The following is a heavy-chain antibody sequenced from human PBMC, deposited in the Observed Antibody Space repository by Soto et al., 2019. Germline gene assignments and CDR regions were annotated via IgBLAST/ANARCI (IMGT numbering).Heavy chain of an antibody. CDR2: TIPLFGTA. Sequence: QVQLVQSGAEVKKPGSSVNVSCQASGDTFTIYSITWVRQAPGQGLEWMGATIPLFGTANYAQKFQGRVTITADKSTSTVYMDLSRLRSDDTAVYYRAQIRVFGVLGGSNYNYGMDVWGLGTTVTVSS. CDR3: AQIRVFGVLGGSNYNYGMDV. J-gene: IGHJ6*01. D-gene: IGHD3-3*01. V-gene: IGHV1-69*06. CDR1: GDTFTIYS.